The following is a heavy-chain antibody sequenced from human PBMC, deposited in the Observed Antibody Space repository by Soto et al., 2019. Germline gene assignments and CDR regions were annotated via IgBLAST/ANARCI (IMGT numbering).Heavy chain of an antibody. J-gene: IGHJ6*02. CDR3: TTDLGSSGNYYYCGMDV. Sequence: GGSLRLSCAASGFTFSNAWMNWVRQAPGKGLEWVGRIKSKTDGGTTDYAAPVKGRFTISRDDSKNTLYLQMNSLKTEDTAVYYCTTDLGSSGNYYYCGMDVWGQGTTVTVSS. CDR1: GFTFSNAW. CDR2: IKSKTDGGTT. D-gene: IGHD6-13*01. V-gene: IGHV3-15*07.